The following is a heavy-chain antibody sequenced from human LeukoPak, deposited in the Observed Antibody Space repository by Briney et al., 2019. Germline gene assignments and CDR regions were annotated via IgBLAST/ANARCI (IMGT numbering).Heavy chain of an antibody. J-gene: IGHJ5*02. V-gene: IGHV7-4-1*02. CDR3: AREASVNNFGVVIMWGCFDP. D-gene: IGHD3-3*01. CDR2: INTNTGNP. CDR1: GYTFTSYA. Sequence: GASVKVSCKASGYTFTSYAMNWVRQAPGQGLEWMGWINTNTGNPTYAQGFAGRFVFSLDTSVSTAYLQISSLKAEDTAVYYCAREASVNNFGVVIMWGCFDPWGQGTLVTVSS.